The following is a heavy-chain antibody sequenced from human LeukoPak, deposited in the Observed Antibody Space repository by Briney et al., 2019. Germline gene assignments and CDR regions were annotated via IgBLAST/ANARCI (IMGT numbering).Heavy chain of an antibody. V-gene: IGHV5-51*01. D-gene: IGHD6-19*01. J-gene: IGHJ4*02. CDR2: IYPGDSDT. CDR1: GYSFTSYW. Sequence: GESLEISCKGSGYSFTSYWIGWVRQMPGKGLEWMGIIYPGDSDTRYSPSFQGQVAISADKSISTAYLQWSSLKASDTAMYYCARRPLYSSGWYYFDYWGQGTLVTVSS. CDR3: ARRPLYSSGWYYFDY.